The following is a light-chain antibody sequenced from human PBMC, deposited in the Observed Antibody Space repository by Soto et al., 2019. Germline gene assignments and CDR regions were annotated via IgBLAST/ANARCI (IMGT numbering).Light chain of an antibody. CDR1: QDISTS. V-gene: IGKV1-9*01. CDR2: PAS. J-gene: IGKJ2*03. CDR3: QHLRTYPFS. Sequence: DIQLTQSPSFLSASVGDRVTVSCRASQDISTSLAWFQQKAGKVPQLLVYPASTLQDGVPSRFSGSGSGTYFTLTINNLQDEDFATYYCQHLRTYPFSFGQGTKVDIK.